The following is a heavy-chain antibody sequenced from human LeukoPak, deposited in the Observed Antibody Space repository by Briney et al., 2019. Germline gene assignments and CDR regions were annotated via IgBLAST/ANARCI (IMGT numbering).Heavy chain of an antibody. J-gene: IGHJ4*02. Sequence: SVKVSCKASGGTFSSYAISWVRQAPGQGLEWMGGIIPIFGTANYAQKFQGRVTITTDESTSTAYMDLSSLGSKDTAVYYCASQPYYYDSSGYSRAEDYWGQGTLVTVSS. V-gene: IGHV1-69*05. CDR2: IIPIFGTA. D-gene: IGHD3-22*01. CDR3: ASQPYYYDSSGYSRAEDY. CDR1: GGTFSSYA.